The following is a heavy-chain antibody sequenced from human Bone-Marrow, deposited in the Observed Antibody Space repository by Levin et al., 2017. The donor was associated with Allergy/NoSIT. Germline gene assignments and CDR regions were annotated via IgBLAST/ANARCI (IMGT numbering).Heavy chain of an antibody. CDR3: ARDTAMVTYYDGMDV. Sequence: GGSLRLSCAASGFTFSDYHMSWIRQAPGKGLEWVSYITSSGSTIYYADSVKGRFTISRDDAKNSLYLQMNSLRAEDTALYYCARDTAMVTYYDGMDVWGQGTTVTVSS. CDR2: ITSSGSTI. V-gene: IGHV3-11*01. J-gene: IGHJ6*02. CDR1: GFTFSDYH. D-gene: IGHD5-18*01.